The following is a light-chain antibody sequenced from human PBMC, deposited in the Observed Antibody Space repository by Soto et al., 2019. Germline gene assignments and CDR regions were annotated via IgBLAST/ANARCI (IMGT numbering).Light chain of an antibody. CDR1: QSVSSY. Sequence: EIVLTQSPATLSLSPGERATLSCRASQSVSSYLAWYQQKPGQAPRLLIYDASNRATGIPARFSGSGSGTDFTLTISSLEPEDVAVYYCQRETFGGGTKVDIK. CDR2: DAS. J-gene: IGKJ4*01. CDR3: QRET. V-gene: IGKV3-11*01.